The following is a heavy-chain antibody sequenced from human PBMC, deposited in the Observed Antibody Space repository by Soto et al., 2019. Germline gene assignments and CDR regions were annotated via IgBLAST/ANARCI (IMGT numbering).Heavy chain of an antibody. CDR2: IKRDGSEK. V-gene: IGHV3-7*03. CDR1: GFTFISHW. D-gene: IGHD4-17*01. J-gene: IGHJ6*02. Sequence: VGSLRLSCGASGFTFISHWMTWVRQAPGKGLEWVANIKRDGSEKYYVDSVKGRFTISRDNAGNSLYLQMNSLRAEDTAVYYCAFTVTTSAMDVWGRGTTVTVSS. CDR3: AFTVTTSAMDV.